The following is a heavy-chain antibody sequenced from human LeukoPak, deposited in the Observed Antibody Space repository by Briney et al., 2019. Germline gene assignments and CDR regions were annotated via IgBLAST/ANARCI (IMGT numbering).Heavy chain of an antibody. V-gene: IGHV1-46*01. CDR1: GYTFTSYY. D-gene: IGHD3-22*01. CDR2: INPDAGST. CDR3: ARDRLSENGYSHHYYYGMDV. J-gene: IGHJ6*02. Sequence: GASVKVSCKASGYTFTSYYMHWVRQAPGQGLEWMGIINPDAGSTNYAQKFQGRVTMSRDTSTSTVYMELSSLRSEDTAVYFCARDRLSENGYSHHYYYGMDVWGQGTTVTVSS.